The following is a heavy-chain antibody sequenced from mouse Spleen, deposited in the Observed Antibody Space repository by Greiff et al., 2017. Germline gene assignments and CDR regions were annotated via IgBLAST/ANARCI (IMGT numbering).Heavy chain of an antibody. CDR3: ARNPVRWYFDV. CDR2: IWSGGST. V-gene: IGHV2-2*02. CDR1: GFSLTSYG. J-gene: IGHJ1*01. D-gene: IGHD1-1*01. Sequence: VKLVESGPGLVQPSQSLSITCTVSGFSLTSYGVHWVRQSPGKGLEWLGVIWSGGSTDYNAAFISRLSISKDNSKSQVFFKMNSLQANDTAIYYCARNPVRWYFDVWGAGTTVTVSS.